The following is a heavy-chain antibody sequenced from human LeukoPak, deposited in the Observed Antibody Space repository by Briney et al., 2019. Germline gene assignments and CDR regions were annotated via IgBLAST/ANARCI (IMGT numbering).Heavy chain of an antibody. D-gene: IGHD3-22*01. Sequence: PGGTLRLSCAASGFTFSSYGMSWVRQAPGKGLEWVSALSGNGDNTFYAESVKGRFTISRDNSKNTLYLQMNSLRAEDTAVYYCARDHHRRLYDSQARDTFDIGGQGTMVTVSS. CDR2: LSGNGDNT. CDR1: GFTFSSYG. CDR3: ARDHHRRLYDSQARDTFDI. V-gene: IGHV3-23*01. J-gene: IGHJ3*02.